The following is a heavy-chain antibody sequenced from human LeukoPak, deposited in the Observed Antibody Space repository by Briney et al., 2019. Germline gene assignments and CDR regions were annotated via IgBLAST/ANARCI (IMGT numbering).Heavy chain of an antibody. CDR1: GFSIRSPYY. CDR3: ARGGSGNYWDFDY. Sequence: SETLSLTCAVSGFSIRSPYYWGWIRQPPGKGLEWIGSVHHSGYTHYNPSLKSQVTTSIDTSNNQFSLKLKLNSVTAADTAVYYCARGGSGNYWDFDYWGQGTLVTVSS. CDR2: VHHSGYT. D-gene: IGHD3-10*01. V-gene: IGHV4-38-2*01. J-gene: IGHJ4*02.